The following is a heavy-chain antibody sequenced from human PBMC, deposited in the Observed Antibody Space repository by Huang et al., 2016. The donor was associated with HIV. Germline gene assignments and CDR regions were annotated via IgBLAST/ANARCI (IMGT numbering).Heavy chain of an antibody. Sequence: QAQLVQSGAAVMKPGSSVRVSCKASGVSFSDYACSWGRRTPGQGLDWMRVIIARFGLTNYAPRLQGRVTIAADKSSNTVYLELTSLRSGDTAVYYCAREGQNWLGKPFGALAFWGQGTEVIVSS. V-gene: IGHV1-69*10. J-gene: IGHJ4*03. CDR1: GVSFSDYA. CDR2: IIARFGLT. D-gene: IGHD3-16*01. CDR3: AREGQNWLGKPFGALAF.